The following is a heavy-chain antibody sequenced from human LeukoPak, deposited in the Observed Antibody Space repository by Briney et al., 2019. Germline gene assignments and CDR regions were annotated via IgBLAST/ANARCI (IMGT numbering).Heavy chain of an antibody. D-gene: IGHD2-21*01. CDR3: ARHVAGETVDY. J-gene: IGHJ4*02. CDR1: GGSISSSSYY. V-gene: IGHV4-39*01. Sequence: SETVSLTCTVPGGSISSSSYYWGWIRQPPGKGLEWIGSIYYSGSTYYNPSLKSRVTISVDTSKNQFSLKLSSVTAADTAVYYCARHVAGETVDYWGQGTLVTVSS. CDR2: IYYSGST.